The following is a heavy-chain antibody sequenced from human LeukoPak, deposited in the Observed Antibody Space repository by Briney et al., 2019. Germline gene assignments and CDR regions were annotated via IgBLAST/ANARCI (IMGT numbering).Heavy chain of an antibody. CDR1: GGSISSGGYS. V-gene: IGHV4-30-2*01. J-gene: IGHJ3*02. Sequence: PSETLSLTCAVSGGSISSGGYSWSWIRQPPGKGLEWIGYIYHSGSTYYNPSPKSRVTISVDRSKNQFSLKLSSVTAADTAVYYCARLQQLDPKTDAFDIWGQGTMVTVSS. D-gene: IGHD6-13*01. CDR2: IYHSGST. CDR3: ARLQQLDPKTDAFDI.